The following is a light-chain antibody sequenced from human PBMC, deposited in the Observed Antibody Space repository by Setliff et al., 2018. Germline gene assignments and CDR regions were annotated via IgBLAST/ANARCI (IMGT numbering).Light chain of an antibody. V-gene: IGLV2-14*01. Sequence: QSVLTQPASVSGSPGQSITIPCTGTSSDVGGYNYVSWYQQHPGKAPKLMIYDVSKRPSGVSNRFSGSKSGNTASLTISGLQAEDEADYYCSSYISSSTFVFGTGTKVTVL. CDR1: SSDVGGYNY. CDR2: DVS. J-gene: IGLJ1*01. CDR3: SSYISSSTFV.